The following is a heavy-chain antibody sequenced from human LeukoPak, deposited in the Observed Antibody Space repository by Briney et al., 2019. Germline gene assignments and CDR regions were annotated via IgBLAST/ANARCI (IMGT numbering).Heavy chain of an antibody. CDR3: VRNRYGYGSGGYSPEHFHH. Sequence: GGSLRLSCAASGFIFSSHGMNWVRQAPGKGLEWVSGISPSGDITYYADSVKGRFTISRDNPKKSMYLQINSLRAEDTAVYFCVRNRYGYGSGGYSPEHFHHWGQGTLVTVSS. D-gene: IGHD2-15*01. J-gene: IGHJ1*01. CDR1: GFIFSSHG. V-gene: IGHV3-21*01. CDR2: ISPSGDIT.